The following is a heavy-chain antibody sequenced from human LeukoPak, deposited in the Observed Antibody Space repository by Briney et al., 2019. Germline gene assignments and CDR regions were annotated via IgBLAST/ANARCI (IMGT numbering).Heavy chain of an antibody. CDR2: MNQDGSEK. CDR1: GFTFSSYW. D-gene: IGHD1-26*01. CDR3: ARGGELLRPADY. J-gene: IGHJ4*02. Sequence: GGSLRLSCAASGFTFSSYWMSWVRQAPGKGLEWVANMNQDGSEKYYVDSVKGRFTISRDNAKNSLYLQMNNLRAEDTAVHYCARGGELLRPADYWGQGALVTVSS. V-gene: IGHV3-7*01.